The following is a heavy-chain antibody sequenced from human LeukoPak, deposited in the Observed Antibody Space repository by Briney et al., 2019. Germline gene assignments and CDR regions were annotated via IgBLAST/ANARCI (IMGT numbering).Heavy chain of an antibody. CDR1: GFTFSSYM. CDR3: ARSLTTLTYEGY. Sequence: GGSLRLSCAASGFTFSSYMMNWVRQAPGKGLEWASSINSGSTYTYYTESVKGRFTVSRDNAKNSLFLQMNSLRAEDTAIYYCARSLTTLTYEGYWGQGTLVTVSS. J-gene: IGHJ4*02. V-gene: IGHV3-21*01. CDR2: INSGSTYT. D-gene: IGHD1-1*01.